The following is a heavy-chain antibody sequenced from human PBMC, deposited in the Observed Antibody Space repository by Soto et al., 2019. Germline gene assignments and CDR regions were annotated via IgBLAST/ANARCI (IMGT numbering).Heavy chain of an antibody. V-gene: IGHV1-8*01. CDR2: MNPNSGNT. CDR1: GYTFSSYD. Sequence: QVQLVQSGAEVKKPGASVKVSCKASGYTFSSYDINWVRQASGQGLEWMGWMNPNSGNTGYAQKSQGRVTMHRSTSRSRAYMELSSLRSEDTAVYYCARVAVYYGMDVWGQGTTATVSS. CDR3: ARVAVYYGMDV. J-gene: IGHJ6*02.